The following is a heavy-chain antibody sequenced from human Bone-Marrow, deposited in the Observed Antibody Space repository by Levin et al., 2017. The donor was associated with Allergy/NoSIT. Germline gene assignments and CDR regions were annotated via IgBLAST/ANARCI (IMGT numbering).Heavy chain of an antibody. V-gene: IGHV4-61*01. CDR2: IYYSGST. J-gene: IGHJ6*03. CDR3: ARDATSTPYYYMDV. Sequence: SETLSLTCTVSGGSVSSGSYYWSWIRQPPGKGLEWIGYIYYSGSTNYNPSLKSRVTISVDTSKNQFSLKLSSVTAADTAVYYCARDATSTPYYYMDVWGKGTTVTVSS. D-gene: IGHD2-2*01. CDR1: GGSVSSGSYY.